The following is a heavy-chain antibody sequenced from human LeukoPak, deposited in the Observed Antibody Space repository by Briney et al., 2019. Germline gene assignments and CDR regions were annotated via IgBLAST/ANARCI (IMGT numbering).Heavy chain of an antibody. CDR3: VKVAKYYYGSETYYFFEH. CDR1: GFTFTTYW. V-gene: IGHV3-7*01. J-gene: IGHJ4*02. D-gene: IGHD3-10*01. Sequence: GGSLRLSCVASGFTFTTYWMSWVRQFPGKGLEWVANINQDGTEKYYVDSVKGRFTISRDNAKNSLYLQMNSLRVEDTAIYYCVKVAKYYYGSETYYFFEHWGQGTPVTASS. CDR2: INQDGTEK.